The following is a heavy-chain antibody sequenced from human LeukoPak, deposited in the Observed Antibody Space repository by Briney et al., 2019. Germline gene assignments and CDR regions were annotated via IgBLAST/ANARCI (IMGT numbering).Heavy chain of an antibody. CDR2: LYNSGST. J-gene: IGHJ6*02. V-gene: IGHV4-59*01. CDR3: ARGAGKYYFHGMDV. Sequence: SETLSLTCTVSGDSINVNYWSWIRQPPGKGLEWIGYLYNSGSTKYNPSLKSRVTISVDTSKNLFSLKLTSVTAADTAVYYCARGAGKYYFHGMDVWGQGTTVTVSS. CDR1: GDSINVNY.